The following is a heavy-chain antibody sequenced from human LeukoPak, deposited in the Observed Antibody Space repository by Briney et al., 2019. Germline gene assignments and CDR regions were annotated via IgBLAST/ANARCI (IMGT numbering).Heavy chain of an antibody. CDR2: INPNSGGT. CDR1: GYTFTGYY. V-gene: IGHV1-2*02. Sequence: ASVKVSCKASGYTFTGYYTHWVRQAPGQGLEWMGWINPNSGGTNYAQKFQGRVTMTRDTSISTAYMELSRLRSDDTAVYYCATTTTSITIFGVVIPALLFDYWGQGTLVTVSS. CDR3: ATTTTSITIFGVVIPALLFDY. D-gene: IGHD3-3*01. J-gene: IGHJ4*02.